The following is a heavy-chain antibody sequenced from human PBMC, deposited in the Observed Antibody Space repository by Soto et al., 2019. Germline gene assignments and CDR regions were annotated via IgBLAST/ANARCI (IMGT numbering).Heavy chain of an antibody. V-gene: IGHV4-59*01. D-gene: IGHD5-12*01. CDR2: IYYSGST. J-gene: IGHJ4*02. CDR1: GGSISSYY. Sequence: SETLSLTCTVSGGSISSYYWSWIRQPPGKGLEWIGYIYYSGSTNYNPSLKSRVTISVDTSKNQFSLKLSSVTAADTAVYYCATARVYSGYDLDYWGQGTLVTVSS. CDR3: ATARVYSGYDLDY.